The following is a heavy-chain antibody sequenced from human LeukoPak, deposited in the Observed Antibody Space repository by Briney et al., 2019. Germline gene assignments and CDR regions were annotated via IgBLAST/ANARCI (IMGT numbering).Heavy chain of an antibody. V-gene: IGHV4-31*03. Sequence: SETLSLTCTVSGGSISDAAYYWSWIRQHPGEGLKWIGYIYYSGSTSYNPSLKSRVTISVDTSKNQFSLKLTSVTAADTAVYYCARVPAPYAYDTSGCDSWGQGTLVTVSS. D-gene: IGHD3-22*01. CDR2: IYYSGST. CDR3: ARVPAPYAYDTSGCDS. CDR1: GGSISDAAYY. J-gene: IGHJ4*02.